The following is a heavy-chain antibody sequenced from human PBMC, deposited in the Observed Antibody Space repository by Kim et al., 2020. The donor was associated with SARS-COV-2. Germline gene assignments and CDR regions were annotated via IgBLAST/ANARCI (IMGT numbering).Heavy chain of an antibody. V-gene: IGHV3-30*04. D-gene: IGHD2-15*01. CDR1: GFTFSSYA. Sequence: GGSLRLSCAASGFTFSSYAMHWVRQAPGKGLEWVAVISYDGSNKYYADSVKGRFTISRDNSKNTLYLQMNSLRAEDTAVYYCARDWGYCSGGSCYVYYYYHYGMDVWGQGTTVTVSS. CDR2: ISYDGSNK. J-gene: IGHJ6*02. CDR3: ARDWGYCSGGSCYVYYYYHYGMDV.